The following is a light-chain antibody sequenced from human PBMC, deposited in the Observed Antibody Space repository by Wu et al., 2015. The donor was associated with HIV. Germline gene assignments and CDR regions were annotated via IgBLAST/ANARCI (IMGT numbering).Light chain of an antibody. CDR3: QQYNKWPPIT. CDR1: QSVSNN. J-gene: IGKJ5*01. Sequence: IVVTQSPATLSVSPGGRATLSCRASQSVSNNLAWYQQKPGQAPRLLIYGASTRATGISARFSGSGSGTEFTLTISSLQSEDFAVYYCQQYNKWPPITFGQGTRLEI. CDR2: GAS. V-gene: IGKV3-15*01.